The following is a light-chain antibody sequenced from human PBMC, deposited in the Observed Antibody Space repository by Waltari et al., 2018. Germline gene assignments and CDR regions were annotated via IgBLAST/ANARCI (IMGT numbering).Light chain of an antibody. J-gene: IGKJ2*01. CDR1: QSVFYSSNNKNY. CDR2: WAP. V-gene: IGKV4-1*01. CDR3: QEYYGTPPDT. Sequence: DIVMTQSPDSLAVSLGERATINSKSSQSVFYSSNNKNYLAWYQQKPGQPPKLLIYWAPTRESGVPDRFSGSGSGTDFTLTISSLQAEDVAVYYCQEYYGTPPDTFGQGTKLEIK.